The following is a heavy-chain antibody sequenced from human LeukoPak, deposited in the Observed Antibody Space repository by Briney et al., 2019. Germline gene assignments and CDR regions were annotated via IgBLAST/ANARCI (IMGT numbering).Heavy chain of an antibody. Sequence: GGSLRLSCAASGFTVSSSYMSWVRQAPGKGLEWVAVISYDGSNKYYADSVRGRFTISRDNSKNTLYLQMNSLRAEDTAVYYCAKVAVGATITDYWGQGTLVTVSS. CDR3: AKVAVGATITDY. J-gene: IGHJ4*02. V-gene: IGHV3-30*18. CDR2: ISYDGSNK. D-gene: IGHD1-26*01. CDR1: GFTVSSSY.